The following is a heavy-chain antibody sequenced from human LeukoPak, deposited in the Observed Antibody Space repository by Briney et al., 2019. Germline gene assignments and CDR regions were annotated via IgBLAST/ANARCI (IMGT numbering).Heavy chain of an antibody. V-gene: IGHV4-4*02. J-gene: IGHJ4*02. D-gene: IGHD1-1*01. CDR3: ARLTRRSGNYFDY. CDR1: GGSINSNYW. CDR2: IYHTGSV. Sequence: PSETLSLTCAVSGGSINSNYWWTWVRQSPGKGLEWIGEIYHTGSVNYNLSLESRVTISRDRSKNQFSLMLRSVTAADTAVYYCARLTRRSGNYFDYWGQGTLVTVSS.